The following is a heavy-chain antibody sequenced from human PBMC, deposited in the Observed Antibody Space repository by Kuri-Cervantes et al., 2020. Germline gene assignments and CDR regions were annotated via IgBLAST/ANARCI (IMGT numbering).Heavy chain of an antibody. D-gene: IGHD2-2*01. J-gene: IGHJ6*03. V-gene: IGHV7-4-1*02. CDR1: GYTFTSYA. CDR2: INTNTGNP. Sequence: ASVKVSCKASGYTFTSYAMNWVRQAPGQGLEWMEWINTNTGNPTYAQGFTGRFVFSLDTSVSTAYLQISSLKAEDTAVYYCARDYSYPWSVVPAARPRGFYYYMDVWGKGTTVTGSS. CDR3: ARDYSYPWSVVPAARPRGFYYYMDV.